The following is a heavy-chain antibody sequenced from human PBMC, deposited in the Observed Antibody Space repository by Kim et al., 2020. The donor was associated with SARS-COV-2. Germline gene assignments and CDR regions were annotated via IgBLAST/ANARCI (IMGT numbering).Heavy chain of an antibody. CDR2: FFRSGST. J-gene: IGHJ4*02. V-gene: IGHV4-59*13. Sequence: SGTLSLTCTVSGAPISSYYWVWVRQPPGKGLEWMATFFRSGSTSSNPSLKSRVTISADTSNHQFSLQLSSVTAADTAVYYCASWDYSDNAGLVHWGQGTLVTVSS. CDR1: GAPISSYY. D-gene: IGHD4-4*01. CDR3: ASWDYSDNAGLVH.